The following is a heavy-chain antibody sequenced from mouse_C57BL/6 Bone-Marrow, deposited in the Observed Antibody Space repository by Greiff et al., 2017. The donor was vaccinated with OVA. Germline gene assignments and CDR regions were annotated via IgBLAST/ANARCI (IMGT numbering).Heavy chain of an antibody. CDR3: TEGAYYSNYVWFAY. D-gene: IGHD2-5*01. Sequence: EVQLVESGGGLVQPGGSMKLSCVASGFTFSNYWMNWVRQSPEKGLEWVAQIRLKSDNYATHYAESVKGRFTISRDDSKSSVYLQMNNLRAEDTGIYYCTEGAYYSNYVWFAYWGQGTLVTVSA. CDR2: IRLKSDNYAT. V-gene: IGHV6-3*01. CDR1: GFTFSNYW. J-gene: IGHJ3*01.